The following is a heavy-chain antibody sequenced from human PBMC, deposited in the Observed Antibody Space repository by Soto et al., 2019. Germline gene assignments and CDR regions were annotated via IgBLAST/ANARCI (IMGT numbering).Heavy chain of an antibody. V-gene: IGHV3-23*01. J-gene: IGHJ4*02. CDR2: ISGSDGRT. CDR3: AKDPLSPSAARLYYFDS. D-gene: IGHD2-21*02. CDR1: GFMFQKYA. Sequence: EVQLLESGGGLVQPGGSLRLSCAASGFMFQKYAMSWVRQAPGKGLEWVSGISGSDGRTSYAESVKGRCTISRDNSKSTLHIQMNSLRPEDTAMYYCAKDPLSPSAARLYYFDSWGQGNLVTVSS.